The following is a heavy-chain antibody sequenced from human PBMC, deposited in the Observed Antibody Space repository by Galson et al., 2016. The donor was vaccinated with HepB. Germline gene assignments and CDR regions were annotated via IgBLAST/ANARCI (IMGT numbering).Heavy chain of an antibody. CDR1: GFTFDDYA. D-gene: IGHD3-16*01. Sequence: SLRLSCAAFGFTFDDYAMHWVRQAPGKGLEWVSGISWNSVTIGYADSVKGRFTISRDNAKNSLYLQMNSLRAEDTAVYYCAREAFWAEGDYFDSWGQGILVTVSS. CDR3: AREAFWAEGDYFDS. J-gene: IGHJ4*02. V-gene: IGHV3-9*01. CDR2: ISWNSVTI.